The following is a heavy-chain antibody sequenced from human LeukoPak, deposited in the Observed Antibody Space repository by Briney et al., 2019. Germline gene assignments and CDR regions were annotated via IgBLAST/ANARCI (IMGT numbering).Heavy chain of an antibody. CDR1: GFTFSAYW. V-gene: IGHV3-7*01. CDR3: ARPAAGTTGTAY. D-gene: IGHD1-1*01. Sequence: PGGSLRLSCAGSGFTFSAYWMGWVRQPPGKGLEWLANIKPDGSVQNYVDSVKGRFTISRDNAKTSVFLQMNSLRAEDTAVYYCARPAAGTTGTAYWGQGTLVTVSS. J-gene: IGHJ4*02. CDR2: IKPDGSVQ.